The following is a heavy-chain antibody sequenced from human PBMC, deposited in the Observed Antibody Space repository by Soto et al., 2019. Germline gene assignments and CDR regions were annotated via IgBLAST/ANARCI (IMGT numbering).Heavy chain of an antibody. CDR2: IYPGDSDT. D-gene: IGHD3-10*01. J-gene: IGHJ3*02. CDR1: GYSFTSYW. CDR3: ASRTLVRGAIRTFDI. V-gene: IGHV5-51*01. Sequence: GESLKISCKGSGYSFTSYWIGWVRQMPGKGLEWMGIIYPGDSDTRYSPSLQGQVTISADKSIDTAYLQWSSLKTSDTAMYYWASRTLVRGAIRTFDIWGQGTMVTVSS.